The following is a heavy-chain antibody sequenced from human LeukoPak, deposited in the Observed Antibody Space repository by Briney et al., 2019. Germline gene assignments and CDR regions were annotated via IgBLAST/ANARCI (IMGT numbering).Heavy chain of an antibody. Sequence: GGSLRLSRAASGFTFSWTRMSWVRHSPGKGLEWVANINGDGREEYYVDSVKGRFTISRANARSSLYLQMNSLRGEDTAVYYCARDPDSDNAWGWFDSWGQGTVVTVSS. CDR2: INGDGREE. V-gene: IGHV3-7*01. CDR3: ARDPDSDNAWGWFDS. CDR1: GFTFSWTR. D-gene: IGHD3-16*01. J-gene: IGHJ5*01.